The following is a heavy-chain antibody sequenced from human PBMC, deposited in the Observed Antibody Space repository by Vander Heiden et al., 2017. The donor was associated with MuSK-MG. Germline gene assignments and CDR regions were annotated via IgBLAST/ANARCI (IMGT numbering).Heavy chain of an antibody. CDR1: GGSTSSGTYY. Sequence: VQLQESGPGLVKPSQTLSLTCTVSGGSTSSGTYYWSWIRQHPGKGLEWIGYIYYSGNTYYNPSLKSRVTISVDTSKNQFSLKLSSVTAADTAVYYCAMSSSYYYLDYWGQGTLVTVSS. D-gene: IGHD3-22*01. CDR3: AMSSSYYYLDY. V-gene: IGHV4-31*03. CDR2: IYYSGNT. J-gene: IGHJ4*02.